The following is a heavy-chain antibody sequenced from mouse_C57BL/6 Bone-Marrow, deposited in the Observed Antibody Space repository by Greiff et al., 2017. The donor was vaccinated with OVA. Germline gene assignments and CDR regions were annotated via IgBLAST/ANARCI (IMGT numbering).Heavy chain of an antibody. Sequence: GGGLVQPKGSLNLSCAASGFTFNTYAMHWVRQAPGKGLEWVARIRSKSSNYATYYADSVKDRFTISRGDSQSMLYLQMNNLKTEHTAMYYCVRDARHSYGYDGDGYFDVWGTGTTVTVSS. V-gene: IGHV10-3*01. CDR3: VRDARHSYGYDGDGYFDV. CDR1: GFTFNTYA. D-gene: IGHD2-2*01. J-gene: IGHJ1*03. CDR2: IRSKSSNYAT.